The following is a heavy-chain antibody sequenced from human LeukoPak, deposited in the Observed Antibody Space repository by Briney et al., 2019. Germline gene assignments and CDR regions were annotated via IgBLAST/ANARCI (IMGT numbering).Heavy chain of an antibody. D-gene: IGHD1-26*01. Sequence: SETLSLTCTVSGGSISSSSYYWGWIRQPPGKGLEWIGSIYYSGSTYYNPSLKSRVTISVDTSKNQFSLKLSSVTAADTAVYYCARQSSRTYSGSYSYWFDPWGQGTLVTVSS. V-gene: IGHV4-39*01. CDR2: IYYSGST. CDR3: ARQSSRTYSGSYSYWFDP. CDR1: GGSISSSSYY. J-gene: IGHJ5*02.